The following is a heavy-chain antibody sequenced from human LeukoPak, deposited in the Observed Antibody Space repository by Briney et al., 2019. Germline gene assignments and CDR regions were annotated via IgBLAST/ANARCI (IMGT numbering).Heavy chain of an antibody. CDR2: INHSGST. D-gene: IGHD6-19*01. CDR1: GGSFSGCY. J-gene: IGHJ4*02. Sequence: SETLSLTCAVYGGSFSGCYWSWIRQPPRKGLEWIGEINHSGSTNYNPSLKSRVTISVDTSKNQFSLKLSSVTAADTAVYYCARGRWAVAGTYFDYWGQGTLVTVSS. V-gene: IGHV4-34*01. CDR3: ARGRWAVAGTYFDY.